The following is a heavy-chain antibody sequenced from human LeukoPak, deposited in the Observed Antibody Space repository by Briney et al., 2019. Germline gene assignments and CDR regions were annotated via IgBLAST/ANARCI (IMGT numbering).Heavy chain of an antibody. CDR1: GFSFNSYT. J-gene: IGHJ6*02. D-gene: IGHD2/OR15-2a*01. CDR2: ISPVSSYT. Sequence: GGSLRLSCLASGFSFNSYTMNWVREAPGKGLEWVSTISPVSSYTWYAESVKGRFTISRDNPRNSLYLQMDSLRAEDTAVYYCVRDVSRRIGMDVWGQGTTVSVSS. V-gene: IGHV3-21*01. CDR3: VRDVSRRIGMDV.